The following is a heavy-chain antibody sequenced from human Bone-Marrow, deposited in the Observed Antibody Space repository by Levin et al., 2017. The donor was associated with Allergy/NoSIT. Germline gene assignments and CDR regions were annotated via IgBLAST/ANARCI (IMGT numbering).Heavy chain of an antibody. Sequence: SCAASGFSFSDYEMNWVRQAPGKGLEWVSYISSSGSTIYYADSVKGRFTISRDNAKNSLYLQMNSLRAEDTAVYYCARQLGNFWSGYNYFDYWGQGTLVTVSS. J-gene: IGHJ4*02. D-gene: IGHD3-3*01. V-gene: IGHV3-48*03. CDR1: GFSFSDYE. CDR3: ARQLGNFWSGYNYFDY. CDR2: ISSSGSTI.